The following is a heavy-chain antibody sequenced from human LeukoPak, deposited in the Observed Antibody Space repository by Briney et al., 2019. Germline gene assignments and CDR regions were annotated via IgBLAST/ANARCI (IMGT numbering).Heavy chain of an antibody. CDR2: INPDSGGT. CDR1: GYTFAGYY. D-gene: IGHD1-26*01. V-gene: IGHV1-2*02. CDR3: ARDRSRILDY. J-gene: IGHJ4*02. Sequence: ASVKVSCKASGYTFAGYYMHWVRQAPGQGLEWMGWINPDSGGTNYAQKFQGRVTMTRDMSISTAYVELSRLRSDDTAVYYRARDRSRILDYWGQGTLVTVSS.